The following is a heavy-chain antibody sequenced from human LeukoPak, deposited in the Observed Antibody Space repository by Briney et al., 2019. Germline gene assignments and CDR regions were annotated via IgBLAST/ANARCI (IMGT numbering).Heavy chain of an antibody. V-gene: IGHV4-4*07. J-gene: IGHJ4*02. CDR2: IYTSGST. D-gene: IGHD6-6*01. Sequence: SETLSLTRTVSGGSISSYHWSWIRQPAGKGLEWIGRIYTSGSTNYNPSLKSRVTMSVDTSKNQFSLKLSSVTAADTAVYYCARDSTYSSSGPLDYWGQGTLVTVSS. CDR1: GGSISSYH. CDR3: ARDSTYSSSGPLDY.